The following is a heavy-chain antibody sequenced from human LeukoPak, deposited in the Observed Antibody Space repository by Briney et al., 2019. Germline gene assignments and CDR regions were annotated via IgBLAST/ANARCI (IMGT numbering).Heavy chain of an antibody. CDR1: AYDFTGYY. CDR3: AKDRDGADRIIL. Sequence: ASVKVSCKVVAYDFTGYYIHWVRQAPGQGPEWMGRLNPNTGHAVYAFKFQGRVTITRDTSSSTAYMEVTRLTSGDTALYYCAKDRDGADRIILWGQGTLVSVSS. V-gene: IGHV1-2*06. CDR2: LNPNTGHA. J-gene: IGHJ4*02. D-gene: IGHD5-24*01.